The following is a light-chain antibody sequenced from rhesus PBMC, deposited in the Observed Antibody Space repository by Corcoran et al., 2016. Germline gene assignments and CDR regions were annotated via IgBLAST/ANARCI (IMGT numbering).Light chain of an antibody. Sequence: DIQMTQSPSSLSASVGDRVTITCRASQTISSCLAWYQQKPGKVPKLLIYASSSLESGVPSRFSGSGSGTELTLTISSLQPEDFATYYCQQYNSAPYSFGQGTKVEIK. J-gene: IGKJ2*01. V-gene: IGKV1S8*01. CDR3: QQYNSAPYS. CDR2: ASS. CDR1: QTISSC.